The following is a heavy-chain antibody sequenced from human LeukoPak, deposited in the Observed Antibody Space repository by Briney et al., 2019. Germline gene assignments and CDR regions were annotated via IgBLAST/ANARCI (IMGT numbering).Heavy chain of an antibody. CDR3: ARGPQTYVPPDAWYDNSGYNYYFDY. V-gene: IGHV4-39*07. CDR2: IYHTGNT. Sequence: SETLSLTCTVSGGSISSSSYYWGWIRQPPGKGLEWIGAIYHTGNTNYNPSLKSRVIISVDTSKNQFSLKLTSVTAADTAVYYCARGPQTYVPPDAWYDNSGYNYYFDYWGQGTLVTVSS. CDR1: GGSISSSSYY. J-gene: IGHJ4*02. D-gene: IGHD3-22*01.